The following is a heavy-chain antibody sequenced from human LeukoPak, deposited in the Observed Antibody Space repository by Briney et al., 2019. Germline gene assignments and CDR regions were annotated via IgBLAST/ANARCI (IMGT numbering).Heavy chain of an antibody. J-gene: IGHJ6*02. Sequence: GESLQISCQGSGYIFDNRWIGWVRQMPGKGLEWMGIIYPDDSDTIYSPSFEGQVTISADTSISTAYLQWSSLKASDTAMYYCARGAYGSGSSYNYHGMDVWGQGTTVTVSS. CDR3: ARGAYGSGSSYNYHGMDV. CDR2: IYPDDSDT. V-gene: IGHV5-51*01. D-gene: IGHD3-10*01. CDR1: GYIFDNRW.